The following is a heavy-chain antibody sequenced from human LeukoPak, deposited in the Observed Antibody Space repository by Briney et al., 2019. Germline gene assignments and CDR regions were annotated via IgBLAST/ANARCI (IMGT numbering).Heavy chain of an antibody. CDR3: AKKSQSRGRGAFDI. CDR1: GFNFNNYH. J-gene: IGHJ3*02. V-gene: IGHV3-23*01. CDR2: ITFSGDTA. Sequence: GGSLRLSCAASGFNFNNYHMTWVRQAPGEGLEWVSIITFSGDTAYYADSVKGRFTISRDNSKDTLYLQMNSLRAEDTAIYYCAKKSQSRGRGAFDIWGQGTMATVSS. D-gene: IGHD3-10*01.